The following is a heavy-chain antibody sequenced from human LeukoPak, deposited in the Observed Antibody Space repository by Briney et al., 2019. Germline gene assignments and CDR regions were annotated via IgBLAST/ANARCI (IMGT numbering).Heavy chain of an antibody. CDR2: ISGSGGST. Sequence: PGGSLRLSCAASGFTFSSYAMSWVRQAPGKGLEWVSAISGSGGSTYYADSVKGRFTISRDNSKNTLYLQMNSLRAEDTAVYYCAKDSGVVPAAPIDYWGQGTLVTVSS. CDR1: GFTFSSYA. J-gene: IGHJ4*02. D-gene: IGHD2-2*01. CDR3: AKDSGVVPAAPIDY. V-gene: IGHV3-23*01.